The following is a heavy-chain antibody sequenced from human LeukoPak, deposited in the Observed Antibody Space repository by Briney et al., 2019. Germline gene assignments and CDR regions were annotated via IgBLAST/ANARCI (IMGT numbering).Heavy chain of an antibody. CDR2: IIPIFGTA. V-gene: IGHV1-69*13. Sequence: ASVKVSCKASGGTFSSSTIGWVRQAPGQGLEWMGGIIPIFGTANYAQKFQGRGTITADQSTSTAYMELSSLRSEDTAVYYCARAGRHSSAWYGDDYYYYYMDVWGKGTTVTISS. J-gene: IGHJ6*03. CDR3: ARAGRHSSAWYGDDYYYYYMDV. CDR1: GGTFSSST. D-gene: IGHD6-19*01.